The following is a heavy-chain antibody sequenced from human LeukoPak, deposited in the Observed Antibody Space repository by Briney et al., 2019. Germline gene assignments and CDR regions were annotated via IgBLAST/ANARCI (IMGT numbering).Heavy chain of an antibody. J-gene: IGHJ4*02. CDR1: GYIFSDHY. D-gene: IGHD1-26*01. CDR2: INPKTGGT. V-gene: IGHV1-2*02. CDR3: ATRPPPVGDAPLDF. Sequence: GASVKVSCKASGYIFSDHYMYLVRQAPGEGLEWIGWINPKTGGTEFAQKFRGRVTLTTDTSINTAYMELTRLTSDDTAVFYCATRPPPVGDAPLDFWGKGTLVTVSS.